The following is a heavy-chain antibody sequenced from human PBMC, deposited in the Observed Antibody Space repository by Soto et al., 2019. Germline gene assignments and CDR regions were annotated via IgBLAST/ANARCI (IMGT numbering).Heavy chain of an antibody. CDR2: IYPSDSDT. CDR3: ARGSAYHTY. V-gene: IGHV5-51*01. Sequence: GASLKISCNGSGYTFTTNWISWVRQMPCKGLEHMGIIYPSDSDTRYSPSFQGQVTFSVDKSISTAYLQWSSLKASDTATYYCARGSAYHTYWGRGTLVTVSS. CDR1: GYTFTTNW. J-gene: IGHJ4*02. D-gene: IGHD3-16*01.